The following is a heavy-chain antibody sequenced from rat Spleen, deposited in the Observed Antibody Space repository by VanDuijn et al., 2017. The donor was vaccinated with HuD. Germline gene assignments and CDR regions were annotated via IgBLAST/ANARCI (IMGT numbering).Heavy chain of an antibody. D-gene: IGHD1-6*01. V-gene: IGHV5-25*01. CDR3: ARRHYGYTDYFDY. CDR2: ISTGGGNT. Sequence: EVQLVESGGGLVQPGRSLKLSCAASGFTFSNYDMAWVRQAPTKGLEWIASISTGGGNTYYRDSVKGRFTISRDNAKTTLYLQMDSLRSEDTATYYCARRHYGYTDYFDYWGQGVMVTVSS. J-gene: IGHJ2*01. CDR1: GFTFSNYD.